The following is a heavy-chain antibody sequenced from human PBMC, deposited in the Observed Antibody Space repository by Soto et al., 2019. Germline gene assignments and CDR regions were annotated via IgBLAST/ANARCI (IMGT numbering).Heavy chain of an antibody. CDR2: INPKGGDS. CDR1: GYTFVDYY. V-gene: IGHV1-46*01. CDR3: ARVHCGGYCRPGEWFFYYGMDV. J-gene: IGHJ6*02. Sequence: ASVKVSCKATGYTFVDYYIHWVRQAPGQGLEWMGIINPKGGDSRYAQKFQGRVTLTMDTSTSTVYMDLRGLTSEDTAVYYCARVHCGGYCRPGEWFFYYGMDVWGQGTTVTVSS. D-gene: IGHD2-21*01.